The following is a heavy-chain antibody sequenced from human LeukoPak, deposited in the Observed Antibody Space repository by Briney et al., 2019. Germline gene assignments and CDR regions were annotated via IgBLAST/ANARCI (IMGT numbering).Heavy chain of an antibody. D-gene: IGHD3-3*01. CDR2: ISPSNGHT. Sequence: ASVKVSCKTAGYTFSDYYIHWVRQAPGQGLEWVGWISPSNGHTNYAQKLQDRVTMTTYTSTSTVYTELRSLRSDDTAVYYCAAYDFWSGYPLDPWGQGTLVTVSS. J-gene: IGHJ5*02. CDR3: AAYDFWSGYPLDP. V-gene: IGHV1-18*04. CDR1: GYTFSDYY.